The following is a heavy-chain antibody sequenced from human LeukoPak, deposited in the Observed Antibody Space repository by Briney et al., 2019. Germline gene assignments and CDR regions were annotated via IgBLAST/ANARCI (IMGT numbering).Heavy chain of an antibody. V-gene: IGHV3-15*07. Sequence: GGSLRLSCAASGFTFSNAWMNWVRQAPGKGLEWVGRIKSKTDGGTTDYAAPVKGRFTISRDDSKNTLYLQMNSLKTEDTAVYYCTTDPPMEQLVPSYYYYGMDVWGQGTTVTVSS. CDR1: GFTFSNAW. CDR3: TTDPPMEQLVPSYYYYGMDV. J-gene: IGHJ6*02. D-gene: IGHD6-13*01. CDR2: IKSKTDGGTT.